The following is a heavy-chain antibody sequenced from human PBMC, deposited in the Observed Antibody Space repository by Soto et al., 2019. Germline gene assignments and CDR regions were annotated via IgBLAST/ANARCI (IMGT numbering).Heavy chain of an antibody. CDR3: ARVRGDSSGYYYNYYYYGMDV. V-gene: IGHV1-46*01. CDR1: GYTFTSYY. CDR2: INPSGGST. J-gene: IGHJ6*02. Sequence: QVQLVQSGAEVKKPGASVKVSCKASGYTFTSYYMHWVRQAPGQGLEWMGIINPSGGSTSYAQKVQGRVTMTRDTSTSTVYMELSSLRSEDTAVYYCARVRGDSSGYYYNYYYYGMDVWGQGTTVTVSS. D-gene: IGHD3-22*01.